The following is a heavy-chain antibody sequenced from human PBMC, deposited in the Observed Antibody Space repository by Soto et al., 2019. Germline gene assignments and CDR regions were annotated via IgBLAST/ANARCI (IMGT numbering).Heavy chain of an antibody. CDR3: ARIVTGVNYYYYYYMDV. J-gene: IGHJ6*03. CDR1: GYTFTSYD. V-gene: IGHV1-8*02. CDR2: MNPNSGNT. D-gene: IGHD7-27*01. Sequence: ASVKVSCKASGYTFTSYDINWVRQATGQGLEWMGWMNPNSGNTGYAQKFQGRVTMTRNTSISTAYMELSSLRSEDTAVYYCARIVTGVNYYYYYYMDVGGKGTTVTVSS.